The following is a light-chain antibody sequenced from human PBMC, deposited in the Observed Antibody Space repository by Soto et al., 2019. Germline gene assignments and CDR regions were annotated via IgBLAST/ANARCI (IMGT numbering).Light chain of an antibody. Sequence: EIMMTQSPATLSVSPGERATLSCRASQSISDNLAWFQQKPGQPPRLLMYRASTRATGIPARFSGSGSGTEFTLTIRSLQSEDFAVYSCQQYTDRPRTFGQGTKVELK. CDR3: QQYTDRPRT. V-gene: IGKV3-15*01. CDR1: QSISDN. CDR2: RAS. J-gene: IGKJ1*01.